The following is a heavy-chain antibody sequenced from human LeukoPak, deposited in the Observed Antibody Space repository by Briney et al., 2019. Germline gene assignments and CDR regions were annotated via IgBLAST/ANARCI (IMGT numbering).Heavy chain of an antibody. Sequence: GASVKVSCKASGYTFTDYYMHWVRQAPGQGRAWMGWINPNSGGTNYAQKFQGRVTMSRDTSISTAYMELSRLRSDDTAVYYCARGGVRIAAAGRGANWFDPWGQGTLVTVSS. D-gene: IGHD6-13*01. V-gene: IGHV1-2*02. CDR3: ARGGVRIAAAGRGANWFDP. CDR1: GYTFTDYY. CDR2: INPNSGGT. J-gene: IGHJ5*02.